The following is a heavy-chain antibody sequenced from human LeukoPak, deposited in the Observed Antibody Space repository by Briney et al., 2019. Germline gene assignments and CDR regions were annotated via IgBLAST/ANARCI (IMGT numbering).Heavy chain of an antibody. V-gene: IGHV3-30-3*01. D-gene: IGHD5-12*01. Sequence: GGSLRLSCAASGFTFSSYAMHWVRQAPGKGLEWVAVISYDGSNKYYADSVKGRFTISRDNAKNSLYLQMNSLRAEDTAVYYCVRDLSGYSGYDSDYWGQGTLVTVSS. CDR2: ISYDGSNK. CDR3: VRDLSGYSGYDSDY. J-gene: IGHJ4*02. CDR1: GFTFSSYA.